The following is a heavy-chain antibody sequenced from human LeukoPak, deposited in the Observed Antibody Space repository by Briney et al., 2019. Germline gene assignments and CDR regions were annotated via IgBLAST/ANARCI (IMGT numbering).Heavy chain of an antibody. CDR2: IYYSGST. CDR1: GGSISSGDYY. V-gene: IGHV4-30-4*01. CDR3: ARDNQSPMGGVWFDP. Sequence: SQTLSLTCTVSGGSISSGDYYWSWIRQPPGKGLEWIGYIYYSGSTYYNPSLKSRVTISVDTSKNQFSLKLSSVTAADTAVYYCARDNQSPMGGVWFDPWGQGTLVTVSS. D-gene: IGHD3-16*01. J-gene: IGHJ5*02.